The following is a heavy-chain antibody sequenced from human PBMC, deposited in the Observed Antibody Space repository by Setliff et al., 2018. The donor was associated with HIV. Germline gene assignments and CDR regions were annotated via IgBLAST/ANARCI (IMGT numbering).Heavy chain of an antibody. Sequence: PGGSLRLSCAASTFTLSSYWMHWVRQVPGKGLEWVSAAGYSGASTYYADSVKGRFTISRDNSKNTLYLQMNSLRGDDTGVYYCAKNPTGTYYYESTGSNWFDRWGQGALVTVSS. J-gene: IGHJ5*02. D-gene: IGHD3-22*01. CDR1: TFTLSSYW. CDR2: AGYSGAST. CDR3: AKNPTGTYYYESTGSNWFDR. V-gene: IGHV3-23*01.